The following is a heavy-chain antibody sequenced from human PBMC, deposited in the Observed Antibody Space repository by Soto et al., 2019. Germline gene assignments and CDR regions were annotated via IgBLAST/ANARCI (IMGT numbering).Heavy chain of an antibody. CDR2: IIPIFGTA. D-gene: IGHD3-10*01. CDR3: ASLLWFGELLPRSTYYDYGMDV. J-gene: IGHJ6*02. CDR1: GGTFSSYA. V-gene: IGHV1-69*01. Sequence: QVQLVQSGAEVKKPGSSVKVSCKASGGTFSSYAISWVRQAPGQGLEWMGGIIPIFGTANYAQKFQGRGTITADESTSKAYMELSSLRYEDTAVYYCASLLWFGELLPRSTYYDYGMDVWGQGTTVTVSS.